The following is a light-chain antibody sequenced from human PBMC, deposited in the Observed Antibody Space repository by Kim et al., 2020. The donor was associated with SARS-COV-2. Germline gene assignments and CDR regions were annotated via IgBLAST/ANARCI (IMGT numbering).Light chain of an antibody. Sequence: ASVTRTCTLSSGHSSYAIAWHQQQADKGPRYLVKVNSDGSHNRGDGIPDRFSGSSSGAERYLTISSLQSEDEADYYCQSWGTGIKVFGGGTKLTVL. CDR1: SGHSSYA. CDR3: QSWGTGIKV. V-gene: IGLV4-69*01. CDR2: VNSDGSH. J-gene: IGLJ3*02.